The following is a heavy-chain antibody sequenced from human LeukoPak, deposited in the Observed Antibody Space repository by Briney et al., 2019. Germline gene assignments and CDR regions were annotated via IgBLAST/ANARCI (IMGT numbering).Heavy chain of an antibody. CDR2: IYHSGST. D-gene: IGHD3-22*01. CDR3: ARTPYDADAFDV. J-gene: IGHJ3*01. CDR1: GGSFSGYY. V-gene: IGHV4-34*09. Sequence: SETLSLTCAVYGGSFSGYYWSWIRQHPGKGLEWIGYIYHSGSTYYNPSLKSRVVISVDTSKNQFSLKLSSVTAADTAVYYCARTPYDADAFDVWGQGTMVTVSS.